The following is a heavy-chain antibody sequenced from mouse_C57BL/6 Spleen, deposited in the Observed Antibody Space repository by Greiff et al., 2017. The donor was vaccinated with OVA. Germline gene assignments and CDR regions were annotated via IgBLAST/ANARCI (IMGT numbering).Heavy chain of an antibody. CDR3: ARTPYYYDAMDY. V-gene: IGHV1-26*01. CDR2: INPNNGGT. D-gene: IGHD1-1*01. J-gene: IGHJ4*01. Sequence: EVQLQQSGPELVKPGASVKISCKASGYTFTDYYMNWVKQSHGKSLEWIGDINPNNGGTSYNQKFKGKATLTVDKSSSTAYMELRSLTSEDSAVYYCARTPYYYDAMDYWGQGTSVTVSS. CDR1: GYTFTDYY.